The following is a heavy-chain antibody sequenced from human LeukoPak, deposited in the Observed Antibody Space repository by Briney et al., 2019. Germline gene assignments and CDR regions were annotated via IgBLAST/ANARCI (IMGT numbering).Heavy chain of an antibody. CDR1: GFTFSSYW. CDR2: IKQDGGDT. CDR3: VGDPGDY. V-gene: IGHV3-7*01. J-gene: IGHJ4*02. Sequence: GGSLRLSCAASGFTFSSYWMNWVRQAPGKGLEWVAFIKQDGGDTYYVDSMEGRFTISRDNSKNSLYLQMSGLRAEDTALYYCVGDPGDYWGQGTLVTVSS.